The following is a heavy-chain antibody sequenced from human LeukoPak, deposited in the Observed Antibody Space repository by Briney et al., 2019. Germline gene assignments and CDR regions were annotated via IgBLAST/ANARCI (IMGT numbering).Heavy chain of an antibody. Sequence: PSETLSLTCTVSGGSVNSGGYYWSWIRQYPGRGLEWIGYIYFSGSTFYNPSFESRVFISLATSKNQFSLRLSSVTAADTAIYYCARQPPGSGYQYRYYFDYWGQGTLVTVSS. CDR3: ARQPPGSGYQYRYYFDY. D-gene: IGHD3-22*01. V-gene: IGHV4-31*03. CDR1: GGSVNSGGYY. CDR2: IYFSGST. J-gene: IGHJ4*02.